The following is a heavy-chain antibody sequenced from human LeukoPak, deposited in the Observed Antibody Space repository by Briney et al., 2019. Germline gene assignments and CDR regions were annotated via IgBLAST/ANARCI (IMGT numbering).Heavy chain of an antibody. J-gene: IGHJ4*02. Sequence: ASVKVSCEASGYTFTSYGISWVRQAPGQGLERMGWISAYNGNTNYAQKLQGRVTMTTDTSTSTAYMELRSLRSDDTAVYYCARSLPYYDSSGSFDYWGQGTLVTVSS. CDR2: ISAYNGNT. D-gene: IGHD3-22*01. CDR3: ARSLPYYDSSGSFDY. CDR1: GYTFTSYG. V-gene: IGHV1-18*01.